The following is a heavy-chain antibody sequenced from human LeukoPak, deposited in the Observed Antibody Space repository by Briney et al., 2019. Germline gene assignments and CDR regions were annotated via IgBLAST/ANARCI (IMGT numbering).Heavy chain of an antibody. CDR3: ARERPDGER. J-gene: IGHJ4*02. D-gene: IGHD3-10*01. V-gene: IGHV1-2*02. Sequence: ASVKVSCKASGYNFISYYMHWVRQAPGQGLEWMGWINPNSGGTNYAQKFQGRVTMTRDTSISTAYMELSRLRSDDTAVYHCARERPDGERWGQGTLVTVSS. CDR1: GYNFISYY. CDR2: INPNSGGT.